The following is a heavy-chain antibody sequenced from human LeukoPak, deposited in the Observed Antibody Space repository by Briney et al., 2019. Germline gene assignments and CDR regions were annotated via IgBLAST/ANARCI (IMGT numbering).Heavy chain of an antibody. Sequence: ASVKVSCKASGYTFTSYDINWVRQATGQGLEWMGWMNPNSGNTGYAQKFQGRVTMTRHTSISTAYMELSSLRSEDTAVYYCASRGMVRGVINRNYYYYGTDVWGQGTTVTVSS. D-gene: IGHD3-10*01. V-gene: IGHV1-8*01. J-gene: IGHJ6*02. CDR3: ASRGMVRGVINRNYYYYGTDV. CDR2: MNPNSGNT. CDR1: GYTFTSYD.